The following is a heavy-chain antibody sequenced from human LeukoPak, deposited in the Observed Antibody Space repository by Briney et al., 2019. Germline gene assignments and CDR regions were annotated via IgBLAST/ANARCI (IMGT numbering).Heavy chain of an antibody. Sequence: SVKLFYKACVGTFNSYAIKWVRQAPGQGLVGMGGLILSFDTANSTQTYQLSVTITVDESTSTAYMELGSLRSEDTAVYFCARDHYYGSVSSWDAFDIWGQGTMVTVSS. D-gene: IGHD3-10*01. J-gene: IGHJ3*02. CDR3: ARDHYYGSVSSWDAFDI. V-gene: IGHV1-69*01. CDR2: LILSFDTA. CDR1: VGTFNSYA.